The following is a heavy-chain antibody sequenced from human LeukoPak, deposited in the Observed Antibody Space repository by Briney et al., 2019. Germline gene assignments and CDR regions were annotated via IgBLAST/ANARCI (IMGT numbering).Heavy chain of an antibody. CDR1: GFTFSSYW. CDR3: ARYYYDSSGYYEDAFDI. Sequence: GGSLRLSCAASGFTFSSYWMSWVRQAPGKGLEWVANIKQDGSEKYYVDSVEGRFTISRDNAKNSLYLQMNSLRAEDTAVYYCARYYYDSSGYYEDAFDIWGQGTMVTVSS. J-gene: IGHJ3*02. V-gene: IGHV3-7*01. D-gene: IGHD3-22*01. CDR2: IKQDGSEK.